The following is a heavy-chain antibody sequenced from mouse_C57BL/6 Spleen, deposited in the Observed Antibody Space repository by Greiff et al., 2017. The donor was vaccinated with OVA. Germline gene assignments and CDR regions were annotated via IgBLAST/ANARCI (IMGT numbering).Heavy chain of an antibody. D-gene: IGHD2-1*01. CDR2: INPNNGGT. CDR3: AREGGDGNRYWYFDV. Sequence: EVQLQQSGPELVKPGASVKISCKASGYTFTDYYMNWVKQSHGKSLEWIGDINPNNGGTSYNQKFKGKATLTVDKSSSTAYMELRSLTAEDSAVYDGAREGGDGNRYWYFDVWGTGTTVTVSS. V-gene: IGHV1-26*01. CDR1: GYTFTDYY. J-gene: IGHJ1*03.